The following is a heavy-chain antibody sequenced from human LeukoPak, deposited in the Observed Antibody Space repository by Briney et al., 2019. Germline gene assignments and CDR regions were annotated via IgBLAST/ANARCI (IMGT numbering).Heavy chain of an antibody. Sequence: SETLSLTCAVYGGSFSGYYWGWIRQPPGKGLEWIGSIHYSGSTYYNPSLKSRVTISVDTSKNQFSLKLSSVTAADTAVYYCFGIAAAGTLMDVWGKGTTVTISS. CDR3: FGIAAAGTLMDV. CDR2: IHYSGST. CDR1: GGSFSGYY. D-gene: IGHD6-13*01. J-gene: IGHJ6*03. V-gene: IGHV4-34*03.